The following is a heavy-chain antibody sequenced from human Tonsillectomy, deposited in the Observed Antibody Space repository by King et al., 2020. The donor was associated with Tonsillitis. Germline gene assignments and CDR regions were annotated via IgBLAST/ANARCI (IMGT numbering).Heavy chain of an antibody. D-gene: IGHD3/OR15-3a*01. CDR1: GFTFSSYW. CDR2: IKQDGSVK. CDR3: ARGTSGLARSYYYYYMDV. Sequence: VQLVESGGGLVQPGGSLRLSCAASGFTFSSYWMTWVRQAPGKGLEWVANIKQDGSVKYYVDSVKGRFTISRDNAKNSLYLQMNSLRVEDTAVYYCARGTSGLARSYYYYYMDVWGKGTTVTVSS. V-gene: IGHV3-7*03. J-gene: IGHJ6*03.